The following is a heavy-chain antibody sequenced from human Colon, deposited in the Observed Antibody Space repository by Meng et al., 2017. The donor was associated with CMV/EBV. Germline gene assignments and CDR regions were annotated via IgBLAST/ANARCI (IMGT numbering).Heavy chain of an antibody. Sequence: KASGYVISNYGINWQRQATGQGLERMGRKGPINGKTGKAQKFQGRVTMSKNTSISTAYMGLSSLTLDDTAVYYCARGRGGGKWFDPWGQGTLVTVSS. CDR1: GYVISNYG. CDR2: KGPINGKT. D-gene: IGHD2-15*01. V-gene: IGHV1-8*02. CDR3: ARGRGGGKWFDP. J-gene: IGHJ5*02.